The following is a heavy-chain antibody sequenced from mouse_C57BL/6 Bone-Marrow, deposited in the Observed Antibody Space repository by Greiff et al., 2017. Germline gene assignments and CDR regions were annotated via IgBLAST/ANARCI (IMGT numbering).Heavy chain of an antibody. Sequence: QVQLKQPGAELVKPGASVKLSCKASGYTFTSYWMHWVKQRPGQGLVWIGMIHPNSGSTNYNEKFKSKATLTVDKSSSTAYMQLSSLTSEDSAVYYCARGGLPNFDYWGQGTTLTVSS. CDR3: ARGGLPNFDY. V-gene: IGHV1-64*01. CDR1: GYTFTSYW. CDR2: IHPNSGST. D-gene: IGHD2-2*01. J-gene: IGHJ2*01.